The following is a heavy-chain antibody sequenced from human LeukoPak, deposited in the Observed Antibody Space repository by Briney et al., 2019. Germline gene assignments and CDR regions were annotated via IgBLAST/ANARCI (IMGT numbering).Heavy chain of an antibody. V-gene: IGHV3-20*04. CDR3: ARVVDSYYYDSSGYIDY. CDR2: INWNGGST. Sequence: GGSLRLSCAASGFNFDDYGMSWVRQAPGKGLEWVSGINWNGGSTGYADSVKGRFTISRDNAKNSLYLQMNSLRAEDTAVYYCARVVDSYYYDSSGYIDYWGQGTLVTVSS. D-gene: IGHD3-22*01. CDR1: GFNFDDYG. J-gene: IGHJ4*02.